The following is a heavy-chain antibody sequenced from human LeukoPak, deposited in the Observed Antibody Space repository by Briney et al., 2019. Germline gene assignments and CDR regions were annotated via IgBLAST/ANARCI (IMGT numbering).Heavy chain of an antibody. CDR3: ARGTSRTSTIPDY. CDR1: GFTFSDFY. D-gene: IGHD2-2*01. J-gene: IGHJ4*02. CDR2: ISSSGSTI. Sequence: GGSLRLSCAASGFTFSDFYMSWIRQAPGKGLEWVSYISSSGSTIYYADSVKGRSTISRDNAKNSLYLQMNSLRAEDTAVYYCARGTSRTSTIPDYWGQGTLATVSS. V-gene: IGHV3-11*04.